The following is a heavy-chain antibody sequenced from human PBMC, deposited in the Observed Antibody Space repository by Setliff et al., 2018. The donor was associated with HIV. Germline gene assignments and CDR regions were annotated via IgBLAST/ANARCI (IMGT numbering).Heavy chain of an antibody. CDR2: INPNSGGT. CDR1: GYPLSDYY. CDR3: SRNIAGIVPRRVGLDP. V-gene: IGHV1-2*02. D-gene: IGHD1-26*01. J-gene: IGHJ5*02. Sequence: ASVKVSCKASGYPLSDYYIHWVRQAPGQGLEWMGWINPNSGGTNIAQRFQGRVTMTRDTSTNTAYMELSSLRADETAVYYCSRNIAGIVPRRVGLDPWGQGTLVTVSS.